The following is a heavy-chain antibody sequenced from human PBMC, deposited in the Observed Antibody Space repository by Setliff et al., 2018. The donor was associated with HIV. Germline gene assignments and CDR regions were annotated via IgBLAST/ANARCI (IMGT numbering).Heavy chain of an antibody. D-gene: IGHD6-19*01. Sequence: SETLSLTCTVTGGSISSGGFYWTWIRQHPGKGLEWIGYIYNTGSTNHRGSTNYNPSLKSRVTLSVDTSKNQFSLNLSSVTAADTAVYYCARGGYSSGWYGTFDIWGQGTMVTVSS. CDR2: IYNTGST. CDR1: GGSISSGGFY. V-gene: IGHV4-31*03. CDR3: ARGGYSSGWYGTFDI. J-gene: IGHJ3*02.